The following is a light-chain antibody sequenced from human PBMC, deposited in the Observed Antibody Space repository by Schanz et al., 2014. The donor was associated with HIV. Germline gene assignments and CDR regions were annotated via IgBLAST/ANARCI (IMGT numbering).Light chain of an antibody. Sequence: VLTQSPGTLSLSPGERATLSCRASQSVDSSFLAWYQQKPGQAPRLLIYGASTRATGIADRFSGSGSGTDFTLTISRLEPEDFVVYYCQLYGSSRTTFGQGTKVEVK. CDR1: QSVDSSF. J-gene: IGKJ1*01. CDR2: GAS. V-gene: IGKV3-20*01. CDR3: QLYGSSRTT.